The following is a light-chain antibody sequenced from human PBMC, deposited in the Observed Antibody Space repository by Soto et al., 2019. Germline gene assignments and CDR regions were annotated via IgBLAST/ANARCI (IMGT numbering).Light chain of an antibody. V-gene: IGKV3-15*01. Sequence: ETVLTQSPGTLILSPGERATLSXRASHSGGGSFVAWYQQRPXXAPRLXXXGAXTRATGLPARFSGSGSGTDFTLTLSSLQSEDFAFYYCQQYNTWPPSTFGQGTRLEIK. CDR3: QQYNTWPPST. CDR1: HSGGGS. CDR2: GAX. J-gene: IGKJ5*01.